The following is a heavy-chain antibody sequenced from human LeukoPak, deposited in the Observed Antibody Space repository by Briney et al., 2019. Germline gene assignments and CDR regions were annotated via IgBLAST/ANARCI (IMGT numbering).Heavy chain of an antibody. Sequence: ASVKVSCKASGYTFTSYGISWVRQAPGQGLEWMGWISAYNGNTNYAQKLQGRVTMTTDTSTSTAYMELRSLRSDDTAVYYCARDVTYYDTPIPYYHYGMDVWGQGTTVTVSS. CDR3: ARDVTYYDTPIPYYHYGMDV. J-gene: IGHJ6*02. CDR1: GYTFTSYG. D-gene: IGHD3-22*01. CDR2: ISAYNGNT. V-gene: IGHV1-18*01.